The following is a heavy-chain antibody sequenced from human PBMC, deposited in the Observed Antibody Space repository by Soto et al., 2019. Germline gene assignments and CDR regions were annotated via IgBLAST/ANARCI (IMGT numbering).Heavy chain of an antibody. J-gene: IGHJ3*02. V-gene: IGHV5-51*01. CDR2: IYPGDSDA. CDR1: GYSFTSYW. CDR3: ARARVSTPRLEDPFDI. D-gene: IGHD5-12*01. Sequence: PGESLKISCKGSGYSFTSYWIGWVRQMPGKGLEWMGIIYPGDSDARYSPSFQGQVTLLADKSINTAYLQWTSLKASDTAIYFCARARVSTPRLEDPFDIWGQGTMVTVSS.